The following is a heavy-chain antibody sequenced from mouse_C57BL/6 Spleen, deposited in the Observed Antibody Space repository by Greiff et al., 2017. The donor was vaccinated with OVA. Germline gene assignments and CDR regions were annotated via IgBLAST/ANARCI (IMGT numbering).Heavy chain of an antibody. Sequence: QVQLQQPGAELVRPGSSVKLSCKASGYTFTSYWMHWVKQRPIQGLEWIGNIDPSDSETHYNQKFKDKATLTVDKSSSTAYMQLSSLTSEDSAVYYCERWGITTVVAPYAMDYWGQGTSVTVSS. V-gene: IGHV1-52*01. D-gene: IGHD1-1*01. J-gene: IGHJ4*01. CDR3: ERWGITTVVAPYAMDY. CDR2: IDPSDSET. CDR1: GYTFTSYW.